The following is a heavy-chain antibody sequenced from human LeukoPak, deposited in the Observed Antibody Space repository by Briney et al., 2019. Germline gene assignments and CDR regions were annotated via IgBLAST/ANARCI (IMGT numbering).Heavy chain of an antibody. V-gene: IGHV4-30-2*01. CDR3: ASLITIFGVVTHFDY. CDR2: IYHSGST. Sequence: SQTLSLTCAVSGGSISSGGYSWRWIRQPPGKGLEWIGYIYHSGSTYYNPSLKSRVTISVDRSKNQFSLKLSSLTAADTAVYYCASLITIFGVVTHFDYWGQGTLVTVSS. J-gene: IGHJ4*02. CDR1: GGSISSGGYS. D-gene: IGHD3-3*01.